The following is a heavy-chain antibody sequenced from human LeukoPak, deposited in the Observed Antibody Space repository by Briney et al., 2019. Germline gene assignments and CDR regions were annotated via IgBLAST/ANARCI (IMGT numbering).Heavy chain of an antibody. D-gene: IGHD1-26*01. J-gene: IGHJ4*02. Sequence: PSETLSLTCAVYGGSFSGYYWSWIRQPPGKGLEWIGEINHSGSTNYNPSLKSRVTISVDTSKNQFSLKLSSVTAADTAVYYCARDRSGSYLFDYWGQGTLVTVSS. V-gene: IGHV4-34*01. CDR1: GGSFSGYY. CDR2: INHSGST. CDR3: ARDRSGSYLFDY.